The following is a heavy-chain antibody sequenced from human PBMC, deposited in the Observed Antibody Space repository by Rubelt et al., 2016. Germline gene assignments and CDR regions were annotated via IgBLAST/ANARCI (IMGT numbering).Heavy chain of an antibody. J-gene: IGHJ4*02. Sequence: VQLVESGGGLVQPGGSLRLSCAASGFTVSSNYMSWVRQAPGKGLEWIGSIYYSGSTYYNPSLKSRVTISVDTSKNQFSLKLSSVTAADTAVYYCARGGLWFGESCDYWGQGTLVTVSS. CDR2: IYYSGST. CDR1: GFTVSSNY. V-gene: IGHV4-59*05. CDR3: ARGGLWFGESCDY. D-gene: IGHD3-10*01.